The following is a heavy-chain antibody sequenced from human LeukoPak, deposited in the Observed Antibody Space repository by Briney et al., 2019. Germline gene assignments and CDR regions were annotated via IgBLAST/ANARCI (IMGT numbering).Heavy chain of an antibody. D-gene: IGHD2-21*01. Sequence: GGSLRLSCAASGFTFSTYFMHWVRQAPGKGLEWVADIASDGSHTFYVESVKGRFTISRDNSKNTLYLKMNSLRAEDTAVYFCARERQDTILHSGAFDIWGQGTMVTVSS. CDR3: ARERQDTILHSGAFDI. V-gene: IGHV3-30-3*01. J-gene: IGHJ3*02. CDR1: GFTFSTYF. CDR2: IASDGSHT.